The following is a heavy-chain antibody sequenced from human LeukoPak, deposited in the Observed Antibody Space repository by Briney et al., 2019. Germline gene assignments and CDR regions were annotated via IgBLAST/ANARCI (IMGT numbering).Heavy chain of an antibody. CDR2: VNSDGSAT. CDR3: TSFYETN. V-gene: IGHV3-74*01. CDR1: GFIFTKYW. Sequence: SEGSLRLSCAASGFIFTKYWMHWVRQAPGKGLVWVSHVNSDGSATSYADSVKGRFTISRDNAKNTVYLHMNSLRVEDTAVYYCTSFYETNWGQGTLVTVSS. J-gene: IGHJ4*02. D-gene: IGHD2/OR15-2a*01.